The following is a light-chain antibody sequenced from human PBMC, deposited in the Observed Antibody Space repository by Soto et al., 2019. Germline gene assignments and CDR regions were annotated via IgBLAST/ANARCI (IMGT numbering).Light chain of an antibody. CDR2: KNN. Sequence: QSVLTQPPSASGTPGQRVTISCSGSSSNIGSNTVNWYQQLPGTAPKLLISKNNQRPSGVPDRFSGSKSGTSASLAISGLQSEDEADYYCAAWDGSLNVVLFGGGTKVTVL. J-gene: IGLJ2*01. CDR1: SSNIGSNT. CDR3: AAWDGSLNVVL. V-gene: IGLV1-44*01.